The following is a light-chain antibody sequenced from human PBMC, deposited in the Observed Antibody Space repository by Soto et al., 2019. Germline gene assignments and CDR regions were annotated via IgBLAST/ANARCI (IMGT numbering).Light chain of an antibody. CDR2: DAS. CDR3: QQFNSYPYT. CDR1: QDISSA. Sequence: AILLTQSPSSLSASVGDRVTITCRASQDISSALAWYQQIVGEAPKLLIYDASSLQRGVPSRFSGSGSGTDLTLTISGLQPEDSATYHCQQFNSYPYTFGQGTKLEIK. V-gene: IGKV1-13*02. J-gene: IGKJ2*01.